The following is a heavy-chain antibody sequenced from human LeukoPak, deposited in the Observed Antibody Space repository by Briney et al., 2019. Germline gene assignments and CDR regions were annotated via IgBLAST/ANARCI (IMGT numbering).Heavy chain of an antibody. V-gene: IGHV3-23*01. Sequence: GGSLRLSCAASGFTFSSYAMSWVRQAPGKGLEWVSAISGSGGSTYYADSVKGRFTISRDNSKNTLYLQMNSLRAEDTAVYYCAKPIWFGELGGHDYWGQGTLVTVSS. CDR1: GFTFSSYA. CDR2: ISGSGGST. D-gene: IGHD3-10*01. J-gene: IGHJ4*02. CDR3: AKPIWFGELGGHDY.